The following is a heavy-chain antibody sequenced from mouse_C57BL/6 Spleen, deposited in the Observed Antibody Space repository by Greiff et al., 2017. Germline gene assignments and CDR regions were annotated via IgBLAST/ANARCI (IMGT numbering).Heavy chain of an antibody. CDR2: IDPEDGDT. D-gene: IGHD1-1*01. J-gene: IGHJ4*01. CDR3: TTSVVATHYYAMDY. Sequence: EVQLQQSGAELVRPGASVKLSCTASGFNIKDYYMHWVKQRPEQGLEWIGRIDPEDGDTEYASKFQGKATMTADTSSNTAYLQLSSLTSEDTADYCCTTSVVATHYYAMDYWGQGTSVTVSS. V-gene: IGHV14-1*01. CDR1: GFNIKDYY.